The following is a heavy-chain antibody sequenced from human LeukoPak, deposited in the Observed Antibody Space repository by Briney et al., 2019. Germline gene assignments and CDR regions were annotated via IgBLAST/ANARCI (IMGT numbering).Heavy chain of an antibody. V-gene: IGHV3-30*18. CDR2: ISYDGSNT. CDR3: AKDLGGIHYFDF. CDR1: GFSFSKYG. Sequence: GGSLRLSCAASGFSFSKYGMHWVRQAPGKGLEWVAIISYDGSNTYYADSVKGRFTISRNNSNNTLYLQMNSLRAEDTAVYYCAKDLGGIHYFDFWGQGTLVSVSS. J-gene: IGHJ4*02.